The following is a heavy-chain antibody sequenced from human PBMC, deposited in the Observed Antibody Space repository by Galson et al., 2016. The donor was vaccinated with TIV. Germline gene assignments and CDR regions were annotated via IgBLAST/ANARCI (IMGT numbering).Heavy chain of an antibody. D-gene: IGHD3-3*01. J-gene: IGHJ4*02. CDR3: TREFDFWSGEAG. Sequence: QSGAEVKKTGESLKVSCKASGYTFTKYAMNWVRQAPGQRLEWMGWINTNTGNPTSAQGFTGRFVFSLDTSVSTAYLQISSLKAEDTAMYYCTREFDFWSGEAGWGQGTLVTVSS. CDR2: INTNTGNP. V-gene: IGHV7-4-1*02. CDR1: GYTFTKYA.